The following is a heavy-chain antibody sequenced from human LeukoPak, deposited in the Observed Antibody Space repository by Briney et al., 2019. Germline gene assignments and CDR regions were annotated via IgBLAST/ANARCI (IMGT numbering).Heavy chain of an antibody. CDR1: GYTFTSYG. V-gene: IGHV1-18*01. CDR3: ARDRQLRYFDWPGLDY. D-gene: IGHD3-9*01. Sequence: ASVKVSCKASGYTFTSYGISWVRQAPGQGLEWMGWISAYNGNTNYAQKLQGRVTMTTDTSTSTAYMELRSLRSDGTAVYYCARDRQLRYFDWPGLDYWGQGTLATVSS. J-gene: IGHJ4*02. CDR2: ISAYNGNT.